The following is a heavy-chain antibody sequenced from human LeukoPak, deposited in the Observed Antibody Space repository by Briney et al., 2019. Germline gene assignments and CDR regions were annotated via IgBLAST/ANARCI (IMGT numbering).Heavy chain of an antibody. J-gene: IGHJ5*02. CDR1: GYSISSDYY. CDR2: GYHSGNT. CDR3: ARYSTSRAPNPYIFDP. Sequence: SETLSLTCTVSGYSISSDYYWGWIRQPPGKGLEYIAIGYHSGNTYYNPSLKSRVTMSVDTSKNQFSLKLNSVTAADTAVYYCARYSTSRAPNPYIFDPWGQGTLVTVSS. V-gene: IGHV4-38-2*02. D-gene: IGHD6-13*01.